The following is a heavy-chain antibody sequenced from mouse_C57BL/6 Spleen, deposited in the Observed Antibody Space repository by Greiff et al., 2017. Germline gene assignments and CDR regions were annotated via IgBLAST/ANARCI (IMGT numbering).Heavy chain of an antibody. CDR3: AGTSGLLRGFGD. D-gene: IGHD1-1*01. CDR2: IYPGDGDT. CDR1: GYAFSSYW. J-gene: IGHJ2*01. V-gene: IGHV1-80*01. Sequence: QVHVKQSGAELVKPGASVKISCKASGYAFSSYWMNWVKQRPGKGLEWIGQIYPGDGDTNYNGKFKGKATLTADKTSSTAYMQLSSLTSEDSAVYFCAGTSGLLRGFGDWGQGTTLTVSS.